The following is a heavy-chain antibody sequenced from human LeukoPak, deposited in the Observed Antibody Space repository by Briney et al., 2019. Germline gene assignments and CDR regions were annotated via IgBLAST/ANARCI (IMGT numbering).Heavy chain of an antibody. D-gene: IGHD7-27*01. CDR3: ARGPPNWGYVY. J-gene: IGHJ4*02. Sequence: ASVKVSCKASGYTFTSYDFNWVRQATGQRPAWMGWMSPNSGDTGYAQKFQDRVTMTRNTSISTAYMELSSLRSDDTAVYYCARGPPNWGYVYWGPGTLVTVSS. CDR2: MSPNSGDT. CDR1: GYTFTSYD. V-gene: IGHV1-8*01.